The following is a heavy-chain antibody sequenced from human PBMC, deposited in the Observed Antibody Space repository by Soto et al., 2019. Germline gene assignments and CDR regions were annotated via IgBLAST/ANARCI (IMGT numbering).Heavy chain of an antibody. Sequence: ASVKVSCKASGFTFTSCAVQWVRQARGQHLEWLGWIVVGSGNTNYTQKFQERVNITRDMSTSTAYMELSSLISEDTAVEYCAADGDQLTHYYYYYRDVWGKGTTVTVSS. CDR3: AADGDQLTHYYYYYRDV. CDR2: IVVGSGNT. J-gene: IGHJ6*03. V-gene: IGHV1-58*01. CDR1: GFTFTSCA. D-gene: IGHD2-2*01.